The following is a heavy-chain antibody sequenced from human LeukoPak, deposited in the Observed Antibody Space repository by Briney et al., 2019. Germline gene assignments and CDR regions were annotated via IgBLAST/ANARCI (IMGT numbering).Heavy chain of an antibody. V-gene: IGHV4-59*05. CDR3: TFNKQSPFYFDY. D-gene: IGHD1/OR15-1a*01. CDR2: ISYSGST. J-gene: IGHJ4*02. Sequence: GSLRLSCAASGFTFSSYSMNWVRQPPGKGLEWIGSISYSGSTYYNPSLKSRITISVDTSKNQFSLKLSSVTAADTAVYYCTFNKQSPFYFDYWGQGTLVTVSS. CDR1: GFTFSSYSMN.